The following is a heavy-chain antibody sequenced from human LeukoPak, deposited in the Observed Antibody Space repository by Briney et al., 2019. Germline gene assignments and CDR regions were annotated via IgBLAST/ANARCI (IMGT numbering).Heavy chain of an antibody. CDR3: ARYDWISSLFRY. D-gene: IGHD1-20*01. CDR1: GFTFSSYC. CDR2: IKKEGIQK. Sequence: GGSLRLSRAPSGFTFSSYCMNWVRQAPGKGREWVDNIKKEGIQKYYLDSGKSRFTNPKNNAKNSLFLQMNSLKAEDTAGYYCARYDWISSLFRYWGQGTLVIVSS. V-gene: IGHV3-7*01. J-gene: IGHJ4*01.